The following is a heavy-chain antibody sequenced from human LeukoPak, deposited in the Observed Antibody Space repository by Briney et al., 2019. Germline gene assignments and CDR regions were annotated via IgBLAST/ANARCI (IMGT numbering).Heavy chain of an antibody. V-gene: IGHV4-59*12. CDR1: GGSISNYY. J-gene: IGHJ2*01. CDR2: VYYPGTT. CDR3: AREERADYDFWSGYADNWYFDF. Sequence: PSETLSLTCSVSGGSISNYYWSWIRQPPGKGLEWIGHVYYPGTTNYNPSLQSRVTISVDTSKNQLSLKLTPVTAADTAVYYCAREERADYDFWSGYADNWYFDFWGRGALVTVSS. D-gene: IGHD3-3*01.